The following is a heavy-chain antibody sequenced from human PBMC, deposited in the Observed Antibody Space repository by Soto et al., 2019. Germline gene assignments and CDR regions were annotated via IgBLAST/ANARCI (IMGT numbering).Heavy chain of an antibody. CDR1: GGSFSGYY. Sequence: QVQLQQWGAGLLKPSETLSLTCAVYGGSFSGYYWSWIRQPPGKGLEWIGEINHSGSTNYNLSLKSRVTISVDTSKNQFSLKLSSVTAADTAVYYCARGRRSSGRVSYMDVWGKGTTVTVSS. CDR3: ARGRRSSGRVSYMDV. V-gene: IGHV4-34*01. J-gene: IGHJ6*03. D-gene: IGHD6-19*01. CDR2: INHSGST.